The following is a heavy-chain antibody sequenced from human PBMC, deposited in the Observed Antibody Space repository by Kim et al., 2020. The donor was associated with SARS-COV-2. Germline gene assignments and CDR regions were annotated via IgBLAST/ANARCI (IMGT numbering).Heavy chain of an antibody. J-gene: IGHJ5*02. CDR3: ARGMAYSSSWYVFWFDP. CDR1: GGSISSYY. Sequence: SETLSLTCTVSGGSISSYYWSWIRQPPGKGLEWIWYIYYSGSTNYNPSLKSRVTISVDTSKNQFSLKLSSVTAADTAVYYCARGMAYSSSWYVFWFDPWGQGTLVTVSS. CDR2: IYYSGST. V-gene: IGHV4-59*13. D-gene: IGHD6-13*01.